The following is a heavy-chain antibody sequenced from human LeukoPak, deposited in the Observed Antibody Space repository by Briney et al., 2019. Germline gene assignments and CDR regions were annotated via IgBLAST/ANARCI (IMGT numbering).Heavy chain of an antibody. CDR3: ARLLTGYNSGWFPFDY. J-gene: IGHJ4*02. V-gene: IGHV5-51*01. CDR2: IYPGASDT. CDR1: GYSFTSYW. D-gene: IGHD6-19*01. Sequence: GESLKISCKGSGYSFTSYWIGWVRQMPGKGLEWMGIIYPGASDTRYSPSFQGQVTISADKSISTAYLQWSSLKASDTAMYYRARLLTGYNSGWFPFDYWGQGTLVTVSS.